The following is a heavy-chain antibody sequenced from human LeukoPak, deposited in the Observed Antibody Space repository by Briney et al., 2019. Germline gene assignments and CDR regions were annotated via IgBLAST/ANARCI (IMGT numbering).Heavy chain of an antibody. D-gene: IGHD6-13*01. Sequence: ASVKVSCKVSGYTLTELSMHWVRQAPGKGLEWMGGFDPEDGETIYAQKFQGRVTMTEDTSTGTAYMELSSLRSEDTAVYYCATDLGYSSSIVVPGMDVWGQGTTVTVSS. CDR3: ATDLGYSSSIVVPGMDV. J-gene: IGHJ6*02. CDR1: GYTLTELS. CDR2: FDPEDGET. V-gene: IGHV1-24*01.